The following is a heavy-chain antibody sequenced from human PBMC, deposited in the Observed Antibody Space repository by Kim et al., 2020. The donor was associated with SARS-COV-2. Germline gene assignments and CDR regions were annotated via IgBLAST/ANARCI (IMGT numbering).Heavy chain of an antibody. CDR1: GGSFSGYY. D-gene: IGHD3-10*01. CDR2: INHSGST. J-gene: IGHJ4*02. Sequence: SETLSLTCAVYGGSFSGYYWSWIRQPPGKGLEWIGEINHSGSTNYNPSLKSRVTISVDTSKNQFSLKLSSVTAADTAVYYCANRYRGSGSYLDWGQGTLVTVSS. CDR3: ANRYRGSGSYLD. V-gene: IGHV4-34*01.